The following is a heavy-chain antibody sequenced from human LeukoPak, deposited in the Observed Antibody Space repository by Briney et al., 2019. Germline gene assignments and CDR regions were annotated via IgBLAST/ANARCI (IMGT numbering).Heavy chain of an antibody. CDR3: ARVLRGSYSIT. CDR1: GGSISSYY. J-gene: IGHJ5*02. Sequence: SETLSLTCTVSGGSISSYYWGWIRQPPGKGLEWIGSIYYSGSTYYNPSLKSRVTISVDTSKNQFSLKLSSVTAADTAVYYCARVLRGSYSITWGQGTLVTVSS. V-gene: IGHV4-39*07. D-gene: IGHD1-26*01. CDR2: IYYSGST.